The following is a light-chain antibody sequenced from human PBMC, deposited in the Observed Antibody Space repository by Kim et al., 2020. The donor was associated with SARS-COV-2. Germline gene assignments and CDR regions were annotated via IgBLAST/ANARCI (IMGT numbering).Light chain of an antibody. CDR2: GKN. CDR1: SLRTYY. Sequence: ALGQTVRITCQGDSLRTYYTTWFQQKPGQAPIVVFYGKNNRPSGIPDRFSGSSSGNTASLTITATQAGDEADYYCNSRDNNDNVLFGGGTQLTV. V-gene: IGLV3-19*01. CDR3: NSRDNNDNVL. J-gene: IGLJ2*01.